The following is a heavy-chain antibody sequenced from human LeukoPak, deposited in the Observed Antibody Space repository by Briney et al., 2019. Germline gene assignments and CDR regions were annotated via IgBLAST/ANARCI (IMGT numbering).Heavy chain of an antibody. CDR2: ISGSGGST. CDR1: GFTVSSNY. V-gene: IGHV3-23*01. J-gene: IGHJ6*03. CDR3: ARWYSSSWSPYYYYYYMDV. Sequence: GGSLRLSCAASGFTVSSNYMSWVRQAPGKGLEWVSAISGSGGSTYYADSVKGRFTISRDNAKNSLYLQMNSLRAEDTAVYYCARWYSSSWSPYYYYYYMDVWGKGTTVTVSS. D-gene: IGHD6-13*01.